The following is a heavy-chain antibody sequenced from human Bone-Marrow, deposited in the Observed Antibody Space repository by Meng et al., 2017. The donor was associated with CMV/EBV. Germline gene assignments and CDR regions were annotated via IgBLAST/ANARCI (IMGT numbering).Heavy chain of an antibody. CDR2: IYYSGST. V-gene: IGHV4-61*08. Sequence: GSLRLSCTVSGGSVSRGGFYWSWIRQPPGKGLEWIGYIYYSGSTNYNPSLKSRVTISVDTSKNQFSLKLSSVTAADTAVYYCARDSLRLQLDYWGQGTLVTVSS. CDR1: GGSVSRGGFY. J-gene: IGHJ4*02. CDR3: ARDSLRLQLDY. D-gene: IGHD4-11*01.